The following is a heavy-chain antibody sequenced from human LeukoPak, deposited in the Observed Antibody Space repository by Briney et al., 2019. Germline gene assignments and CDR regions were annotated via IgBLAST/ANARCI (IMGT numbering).Heavy chain of an antibody. D-gene: IGHD6-13*01. CDR1: GYTLTSYG. J-gene: IGHJ5*02. CDR2: ISAYNGNT. Sequence: ASVKVSCKASGYTLTSYGISWVRQAPGQGLEWMGWISAYNGNTNYAQKLQGRVTMTTDTSTSTAYMELRSLRSDDTAVYYCAKDSSSWYMRMGNNWFDPWGQGTLVTVSS. CDR3: AKDSSSWYMRMGNNWFDP. V-gene: IGHV1-18*01.